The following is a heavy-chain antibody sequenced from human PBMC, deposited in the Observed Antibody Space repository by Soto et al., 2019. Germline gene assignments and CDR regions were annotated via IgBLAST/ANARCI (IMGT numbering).Heavy chain of an antibody. CDR2: INHSGST. V-gene: IGHV4-34*01. J-gene: IGHJ5*01. CDR3: ACGSLGVVKKWFAS. Sequence: AETLCLTCAVSGGSFIGYSRSWILQPPWKGLEWIGSINHSGSTNYNPALKSAVTISVDTSTHQFSMKLRSVTAAATAVYYCACGSLGVVKKWFASSGQGTLVPVSS. CDR1: GGSFIGYS. D-gene: IGHD1-26*01.